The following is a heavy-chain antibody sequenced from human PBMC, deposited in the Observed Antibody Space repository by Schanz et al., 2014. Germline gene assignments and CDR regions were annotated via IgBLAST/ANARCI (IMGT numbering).Heavy chain of an antibody. V-gene: IGHV1-24*01. CDR1: GYSLNELS. Sequence: QVQLVQSGAEVKKPGASVKVSCKASGYSLNELSMHWVRQAPGRGLERMGGFHHEDGDTVYAQKFQGRVIMTEDTSTDTAYVEAGIPTSEDTGVYYCARDGEAATGCDYWGQGTLVTVSS. J-gene: IGHJ4*02. CDR3: ARDGEAATGCDY. D-gene: IGHD6-13*01. CDR2: FHHEDGDT.